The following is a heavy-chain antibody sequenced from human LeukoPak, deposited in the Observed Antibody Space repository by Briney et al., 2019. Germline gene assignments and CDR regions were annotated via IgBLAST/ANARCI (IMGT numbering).Heavy chain of an antibody. J-gene: IGHJ5*02. Sequence: GASVKVSCKASGYTFTSYDINWVRQATGQGLEWMGWMNPNSGNTGYAQKFQGRVTMSRNTSISTAYMELSSLRSEDTAVYYCARASRSEGWFDPWCQGTLVTVSS. CDR1: GYTFTSYD. CDR3: ARASRSEGWFDP. V-gene: IGHV1-8*01. CDR2: MNPNSGNT.